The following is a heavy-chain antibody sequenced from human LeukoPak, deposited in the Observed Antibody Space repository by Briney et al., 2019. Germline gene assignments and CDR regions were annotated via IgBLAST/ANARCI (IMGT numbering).Heavy chain of an antibody. Sequence: PSETLSLTCAVYGGSISSYYWSWIRQPPGKGLEWIGYIYYSGTTNYNPSLKSRVTISVDTSKNQFSLKLSSVTAADTAVYYCARGVYIAAAQYGYWGQGTLVTVSS. CDR2: IYYSGTT. D-gene: IGHD6-13*01. J-gene: IGHJ4*02. V-gene: IGHV4-59*01. CDR1: GGSISSYY. CDR3: ARGVYIAAAQYGY.